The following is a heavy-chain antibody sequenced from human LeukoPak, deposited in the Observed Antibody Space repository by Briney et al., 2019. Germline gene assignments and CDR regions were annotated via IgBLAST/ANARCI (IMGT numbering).Heavy chain of an antibody. CDR3: ARHDILTGYPSFDY. CDR2: ICSSSSYI. D-gene: IGHD3-9*01. Sequence: GGSLRLSCAASGVTFSSYSMNWVRQAPGKGLEWVSSICSSSSYIYYADSVKGRFTISRDNAKSSLYLQMNSLRAEDTAVYYCARHDILTGYPSFDYWGQGTLVTVSS. J-gene: IGHJ4*02. CDR1: GVTFSSYS. V-gene: IGHV3-21*01.